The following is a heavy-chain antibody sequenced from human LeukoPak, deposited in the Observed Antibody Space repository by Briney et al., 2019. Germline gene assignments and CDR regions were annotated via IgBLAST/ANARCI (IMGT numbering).Heavy chain of an antibody. CDR1: GFTFSSYG. J-gene: IGHJ4*02. V-gene: IGHV3-30*18. Sequence: PGGSLRLSCAASGFTFSSYGMHWVRQAPGKGLEWVAVISYDGSNKYYADSVKGRFTISRDNSKNTLYLQMNSLRAEDTAVYYCAKLPGYCSGGSCFFDYWGQGTLVTVSS. CDR2: ISYDGSNK. CDR3: AKLPGYCSGGSCFFDY. D-gene: IGHD2-15*01.